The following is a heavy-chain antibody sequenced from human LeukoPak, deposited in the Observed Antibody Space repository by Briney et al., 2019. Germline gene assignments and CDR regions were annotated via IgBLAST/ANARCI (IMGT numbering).Heavy chain of an antibody. Sequence: VASVKVSCKASGGTFSSYAISWVRQAPGQGLEWMGGIIPIFGTANYAQKFQGRVTITADKSTSTAYMGLRSLRSDDTAVYYCASLKNYYDSSGNLVTDAFDIWGQGTMVTVSS. CDR3: ASLKNYYDSSGNLVTDAFDI. CDR1: GGTFSSYA. J-gene: IGHJ3*02. CDR2: IIPIFGTA. V-gene: IGHV1-69*06. D-gene: IGHD3-22*01.